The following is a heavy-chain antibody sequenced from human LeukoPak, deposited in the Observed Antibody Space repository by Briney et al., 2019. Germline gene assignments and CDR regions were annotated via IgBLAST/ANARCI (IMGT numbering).Heavy chain of an antibody. Sequence: GGSQRLSCAASGFKFSDHYIDWVRQAPGKGLEWVGRSRNKASSYTTEYAASVEGRFTISRDVSESSLYLQMNSLRTEDTAVYYCVRIGIKRTNGWEVGGKGTTVTASS. D-gene: IGHD1-14*01. CDR2: SRNKASSYTT. J-gene: IGHJ6*04. CDR3: VRIGIKRTNGWEV. CDR1: GFKFSDHY. V-gene: IGHV3-72*01.